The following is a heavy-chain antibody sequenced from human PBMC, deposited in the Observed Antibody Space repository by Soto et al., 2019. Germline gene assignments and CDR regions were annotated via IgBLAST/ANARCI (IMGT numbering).Heavy chain of an antibody. J-gene: IGHJ4*02. CDR3: ARDGGRHSGGIDY. CDR1: GGTFSSYS. Sequence: QVQLVQSGAEVKKPGSSVKVSCKASGGTFSSYSINWVRQAPGQGLELMGEIIPIFGTANYAQKFQGRVTITADESTSTAYIELSSLRSEDTAVYYCARDGGRHSGGIDYWGQGTLVTVSS. CDR2: IIPIFGTA. V-gene: IGHV1-69*01. D-gene: IGHD1-26*01.